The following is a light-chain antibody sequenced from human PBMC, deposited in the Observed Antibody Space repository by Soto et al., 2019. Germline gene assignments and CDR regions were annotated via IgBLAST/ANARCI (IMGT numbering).Light chain of an antibody. CDR3: QQYYSTPQT. CDR1: QSLLYSSNNKNY. J-gene: IGKJ1*01. CDR2: WAS. Sequence: DVGISQTPESLGVCRGESATVNCKSSQSLLYSSNNKNYLVWYQQKPGQPPKLLISWASTRESGVPDRFSGSGSGTDFTLTISSLQAEDVAVYYCQQYYSTPQTFGQGTKVDIK. V-gene: IGKV4-1*01.